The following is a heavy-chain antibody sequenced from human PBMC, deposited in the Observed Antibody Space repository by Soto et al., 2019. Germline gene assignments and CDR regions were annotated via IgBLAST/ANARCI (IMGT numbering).Heavy chain of an antibody. CDR3: ARDRLRRGFDP. V-gene: IGHV3-13*01. CDR2: IGTAGDT. Sequence: PGGSLRLSCAASGVTFSSYDMHWVRQATGKGLEWVSAIGTAGDTYYPGSVKGRFTISRENAKNSLYLQMNSLRAGDTAVYYCARDRLRRGFDPWGQGTLVTVSS. J-gene: IGHJ5*02. D-gene: IGHD4-17*01. CDR1: GVTFSSYD.